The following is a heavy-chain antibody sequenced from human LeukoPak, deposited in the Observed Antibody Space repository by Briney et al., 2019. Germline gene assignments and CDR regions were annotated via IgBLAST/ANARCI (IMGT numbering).Heavy chain of an antibody. CDR3: ARVLHRTVDY. D-gene: IGHD1-14*01. J-gene: IGHJ4*02. Sequence: GASVKVSCKASGGTFSSYAISWVRQAPGQGLEWMGRIIPILGIANYARKFQGRVTITADKSTSTAYMELSSLRSEDTAVYYCARVLHRTVDYWGQGTLVTVSS. CDR1: GGTFSSYA. CDR2: IIPILGIA. V-gene: IGHV1-69*04.